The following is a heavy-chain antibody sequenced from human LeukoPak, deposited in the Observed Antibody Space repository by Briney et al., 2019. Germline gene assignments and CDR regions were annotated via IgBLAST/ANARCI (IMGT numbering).Heavy chain of an antibody. J-gene: IGHJ2*01. CDR2: IYYSGST. D-gene: IGHD6-13*01. CDR3: ARTYGSSGLGYFDL. V-gene: IGHV4-39*07. CDR1: GGSISSSSYY. Sequence: SETLSLTCTVSGGSISSSSYYWDWIRQPPGKGLEWIGSIYYSGSTYYNPSLKSRLTISVDTSKNQFSLKLSSVTAADTAVYYCARTYGSSGLGYFDLWGRGTLVTVSS.